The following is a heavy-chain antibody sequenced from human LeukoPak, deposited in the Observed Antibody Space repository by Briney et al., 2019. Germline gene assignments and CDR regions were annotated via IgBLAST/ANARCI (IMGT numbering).Heavy chain of an antibody. V-gene: IGHV4-61*09. D-gene: IGHD6-19*01. Sequence: SETLSLTCTVSGGSISSSSYYWNWIRQPAGKGLEWIGHIQTSGSTKYNPSLRSRVTMSIDTSKNQFSLNLHSVTAADTAVYYCATNYTAVSAFDSWGQGTLVTVSS. CDR3: ATNYTAVSAFDS. CDR2: IQTSGST. CDR1: GGSISSSSYY. J-gene: IGHJ4*02.